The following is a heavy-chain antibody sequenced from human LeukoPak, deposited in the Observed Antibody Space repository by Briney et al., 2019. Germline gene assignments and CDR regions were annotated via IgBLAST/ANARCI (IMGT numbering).Heavy chain of an antibody. D-gene: IGHD6-13*01. V-gene: IGHV3-7*05. Sequence: GGSLRHSCAPSGFSFSRYWMSWVRHAPEKGLEWVANIKPDGSEKYYLDSVKGRFAISRDNAKNSLYLQMNSLRAEDTAVYYCARPYSSSWYVFDSWGQGTLVTVSS. CDR2: IKPDGSEK. CDR1: GFSFSRYW. J-gene: IGHJ4*02. CDR3: ARPYSSSWYVFDS.